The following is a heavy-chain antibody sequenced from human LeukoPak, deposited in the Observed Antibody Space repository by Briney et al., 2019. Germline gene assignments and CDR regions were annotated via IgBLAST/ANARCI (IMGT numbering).Heavy chain of an antibody. Sequence: GGSLRLSCAASGFTFSSYSMNWVRQAPGKGLEWVSSISSSSSYIYYADSVKGRFTISRDNAKNSLYLQMNSLRAEDTAVYYCARESSYYGSGSYYNEVEPEGFFDYWGQGTLVTVSS. D-gene: IGHD3-10*01. CDR2: ISSSSSYI. V-gene: IGHV3-21*01. J-gene: IGHJ4*02. CDR3: ARESSYYGSGSYYNEVEPEGFFDY. CDR1: GFTFSSYS.